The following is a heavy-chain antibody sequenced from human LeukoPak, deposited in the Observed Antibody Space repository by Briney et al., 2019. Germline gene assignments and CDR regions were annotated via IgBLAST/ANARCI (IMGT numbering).Heavy chain of an antibody. CDR2: YDPEDDER. V-gene: IGHV1-24*01. D-gene: IGHD6-25*01. CDR3: STDAAGNF. J-gene: IGHJ4*03. CDR1: GHTPRDLS. Sequence: ASVKVSCMDFGHTPRDLSIQWARQAPGKGLEWMGGYDPEDDERIYSEKFLGRVTLTEDTSTDTAYMELTSLRSDDTAVYYCSTDAAGNFWGQGTLVTVSS.